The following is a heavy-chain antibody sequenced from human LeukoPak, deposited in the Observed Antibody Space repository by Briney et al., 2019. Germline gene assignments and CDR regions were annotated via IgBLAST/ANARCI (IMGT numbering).Heavy chain of an antibody. J-gene: IGHJ3*02. V-gene: IGHV1-69*13. CDR3: ARGPHTSSWYKHAFDI. CDR2: IFPVFGTP. D-gene: IGHD6-13*01. Sequence: SVKVSCKASGGTFSSYAISWVRQAPGQGLEWMGGIFPVFGTPTYAQKFQGRVTITADESTRTAHMELSSLRSDDTAVYYCARGPHTSSWYKHAFDIWAQGTMVTVSS. CDR1: GGTFSSYA.